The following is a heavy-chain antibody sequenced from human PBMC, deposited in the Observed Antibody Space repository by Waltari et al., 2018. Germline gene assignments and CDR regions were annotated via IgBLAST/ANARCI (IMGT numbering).Heavy chain of an antibody. J-gene: IGHJ4*02. CDR2: IHKNGDT. CDR1: GGSISRGRFY. V-gene: IGHV4-61*02. Sequence: QVQLQESGPGLVKPSQTLSLTCTVSGGSISRGRFYWNWIRQPAGEGLAWVGRIHKNGDTTYNPSLQSRVTLSLDPSKTQFSLELTSMTAADAATYYCAREVVPAALGFGDFDYWGRGTLVTVSS. CDR3: AREVVPAALGFGDFDY. D-gene: IGHD2-2*01.